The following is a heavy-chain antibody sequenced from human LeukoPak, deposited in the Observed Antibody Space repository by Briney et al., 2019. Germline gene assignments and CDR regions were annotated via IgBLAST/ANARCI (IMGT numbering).Heavy chain of an antibody. D-gene: IGHD3-10*01. CDR1: GFTFSSYA. J-gene: IGHJ5*02. Sequence: GGSLRLSCAASGFTFSSYAMSWVRQAPGKWLEWVSAISGSGGSTYYADSVKGRFTISRDNSKNTLYLQMNSLRAEDTAVYYCAKDREELLWFGESNRVDPWGQGTLVTVSS. CDR3: AKDREELLWFGESNRVDP. CDR2: ISGSGGST. V-gene: IGHV3-23*01.